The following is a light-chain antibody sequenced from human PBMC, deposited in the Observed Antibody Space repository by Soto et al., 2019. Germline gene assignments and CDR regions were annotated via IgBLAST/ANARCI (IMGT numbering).Light chain of an antibody. V-gene: IGLV2-8*01. CDR3: SSYAGSNTVV. CDR2: EVS. J-gene: IGLJ2*01. CDR1: SSDVGGYNY. Sequence: QSALTQPPSASGSPGQSVTISCTGTSSDVGGYNYVSWYQQHPGKAPKLMIYEVSKRPSGVPDRFSGSKSGNTASPTVSGLQAEDDADYYCSSYAGSNTVVFGGGTKLTVL.